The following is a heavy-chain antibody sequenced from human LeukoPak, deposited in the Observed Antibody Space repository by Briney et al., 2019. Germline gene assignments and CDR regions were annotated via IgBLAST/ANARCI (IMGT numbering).Heavy chain of an antibody. CDR1: GFTFSSYA. CDR3: AKDSSGGGYFGCLLPPGWFDP. V-gene: IGHV3-23*01. Sequence: GGSLRLSCAASGFTFSSYAMSWVRQAPGKGLEWVSAISGSGGSTYYADSVKGRFTISRDNSKNTLYLQMNSLRAEDTAVYYCAKDSSGGGYFGCLLPPGWFDPWGQGTLVTVSS. J-gene: IGHJ5*02. CDR2: ISGSGGST. D-gene: IGHD3-9*01.